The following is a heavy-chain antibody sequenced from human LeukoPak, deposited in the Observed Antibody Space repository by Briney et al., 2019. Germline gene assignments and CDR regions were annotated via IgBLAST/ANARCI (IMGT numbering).Heavy chain of an antibody. V-gene: IGHV4-34*01. CDR1: GGSFSGYY. CDR2: INHSGST. J-gene: IGHJ4*02. CDR3: ARGNVGGGYYYYFDH. Sequence: SETLSLTSAVYGGSFSGYYWSWIRQPPGKGLEWIGEINHSGSTNYNPSLKSRVTISVDTSKNQFSLKLSSVTAADTAVYYCARGNVGGGYYYYFDHWGQGTLVTVSS. D-gene: IGHD3-3*01.